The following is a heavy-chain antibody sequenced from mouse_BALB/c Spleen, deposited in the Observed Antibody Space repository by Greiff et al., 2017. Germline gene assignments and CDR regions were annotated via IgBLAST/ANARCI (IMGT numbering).Heavy chain of an antibody. CDR3: ARARGYYGSSYGYFDY. Sequence: EVQRVESGGGLVQPGGSLKLSCAASGFTFSSYGMSWVRQTPDKRLELVATINSNGGSTYYPDSVKGRFTISRDNAKNTLYLQMSSLKSEDTAMYYCARARGYYGSSYGYFDYWGQGTTLTVSS. CDR1: GFTFSSYG. J-gene: IGHJ2*01. CDR2: INSNGGST. V-gene: IGHV5-6-3*01. D-gene: IGHD1-1*01.